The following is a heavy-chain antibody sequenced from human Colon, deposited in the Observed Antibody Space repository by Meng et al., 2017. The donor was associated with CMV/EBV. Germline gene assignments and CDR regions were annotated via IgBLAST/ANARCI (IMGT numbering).Heavy chain of an antibody. J-gene: IGHJ5*02. V-gene: IGHV1-3*04. CDR3: ARAPPPETTVMGWSGP. D-gene: IGHD4-17*01. CDR1: GYSFTNYA. Sequence: SGYSFTNYAMRWVRQAPGQRLEWMARISIGNGDTNLAQRFQGRLTITRDTSATTAYMEMSNLRSEDTAIYYCARAPPPETTVMGWSGPWGQG. CDR2: ISIGNGDT.